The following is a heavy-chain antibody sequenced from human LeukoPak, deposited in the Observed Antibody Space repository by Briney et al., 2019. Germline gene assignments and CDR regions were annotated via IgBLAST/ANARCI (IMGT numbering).Heavy chain of an antibody. CDR1: GFTFSNYG. D-gene: IGHD3-16*01. CDR2: ISNSGGNT. J-gene: IGHJ4*02. CDR3: AKGAFFDY. V-gene: IGHV3-23*01. Sequence: GGSLRLSCAASGFTFSNYGMNWVRQAPGKGLEWVSAISNSGGNTYYADSVKGRFTISRDNSKNTLYLQMNSLRVEDTAVYYCAKGAFFDYWGQGTLVTVSS.